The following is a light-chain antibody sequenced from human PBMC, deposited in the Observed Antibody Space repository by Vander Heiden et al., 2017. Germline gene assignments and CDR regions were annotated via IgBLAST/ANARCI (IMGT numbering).Light chain of an antibody. V-gene: IGLV2-8*01. Sequence: QAALTQPPYASGSPGHSGHISCTGTSSDVGVYNYVSWYQQHPGKAPKLMIFEVSKRPSGVPDRFSGSKSGNTASLTISGLQAEDEDDYYCSSYAGSNKGVFGTGTKLTVL. CDR1: SSDVGVYNY. CDR2: EVS. CDR3: SSYAGSNKGV. J-gene: IGLJ1*01.